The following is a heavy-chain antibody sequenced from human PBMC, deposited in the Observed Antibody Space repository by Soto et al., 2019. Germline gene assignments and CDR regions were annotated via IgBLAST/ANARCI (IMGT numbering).Heavy chain of an antibody. CDR3: AREKVGTTFFDN. J-gene: IGHJ4*02. V-gene: IGHV4-38-2*02. CDR1: GFAISRGYY. Sequence: SETLSLTCSVSGFAISRGYYWSWVRQPPGKGLEWIGSIYPSVSSYHNPSLATRLRLSIDTSKNQFTLNLTSVTAADTALYFCAREKVGTTFFDNWGQGIQVTFSS. D-gene: IGHD1-1*01. CDR2: IYPSVSS.